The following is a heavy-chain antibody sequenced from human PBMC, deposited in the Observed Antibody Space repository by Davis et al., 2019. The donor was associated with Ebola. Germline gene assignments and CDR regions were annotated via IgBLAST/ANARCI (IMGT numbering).Heavy chain of an antibody. V-gene: IGHV3-21*01. D-gene: IGHD6-13*01. CDR2: ISSSSSYI. J-gene: IGHJ4*02. CDR3: ARIAAAGRGAFDY. CDR1: GFTFSSYS. Sequence: GESLKISCAASGFTFSSYSMNWVRQAPGKGLEWVSSISSSSSYIYYADSVKGRFTISRDNAKNSLYLQMNSLRAEDTAVYYCARIAAAGRGAFDYWGQGTLVTVSS.